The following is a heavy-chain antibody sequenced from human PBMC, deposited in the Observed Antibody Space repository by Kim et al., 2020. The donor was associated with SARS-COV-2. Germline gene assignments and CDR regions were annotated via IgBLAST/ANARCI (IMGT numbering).Heavy chain of an antibody. J-gene: IGHJ4*02. CDR3: ARDIGTSGGSGY. CDR1: GGSISSGGYY. CDR2: IYYSGST. D-gene: IGHD2-15*01. Sequence: SETLSLTCTVSGGSISSGGYYWSWIRQHPGKGLEWIGYIYYSGSTYYNPSLKSRVTISVDTSKNQFSLKLSSVTAADTAVYYCARDIGTSGGSGYWGQGTLVTVSS. V-gene: IGHV4-31*03.